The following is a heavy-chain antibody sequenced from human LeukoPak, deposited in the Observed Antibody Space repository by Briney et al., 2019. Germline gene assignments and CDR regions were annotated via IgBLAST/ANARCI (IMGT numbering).Heavy chain of an antibody. CDR1: GFTFSNFW. Sequence: GGSLRLSCAASGFTFSNFWMSWVRQAPGRGLEWVANIRQDGSEKYYVDSVKGRFTISRDNAKNSLYLQMNSLRAEDTAVYFCARDGDDFPDAFDMWGQGTTVTVSS. CDR2: IRQDGSEK. V-gene: IGHV3-7*01. J-gene: IGHJ3*02. CDR3: ARDGDDFPDAFDM. D-gene: IGHD3-3*01.